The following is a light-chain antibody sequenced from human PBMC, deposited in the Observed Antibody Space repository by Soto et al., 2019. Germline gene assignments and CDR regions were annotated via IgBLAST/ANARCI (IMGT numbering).Light chain of an antibody. J-gene: IGKJ1*01. CDR1: QGIRND. Sequence: AIQMTQSPSSLSASVGDRVTITCRASQGIRNDLGWYQQKPGKAPKLLIYAASSLQSGVTSRFSGSGSGTDFTLTISSLQPEDFATYYCLQDYNYPRTFGQATKVEIK. V-gene: IGKV1-6*01. CDR2: AAS. CDR3: LQDYNYPRT.